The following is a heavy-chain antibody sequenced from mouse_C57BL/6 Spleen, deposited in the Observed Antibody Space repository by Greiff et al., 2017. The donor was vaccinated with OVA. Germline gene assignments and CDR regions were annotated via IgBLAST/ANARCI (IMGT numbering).Heavy chain of an antibody. CDR3: TSYYGPYWYFDV. V-gene: IGHV6-6*01. D-gene: IGHD2-1*01. J-gene: IGHJ1*03. CDR1: GFTFSDAW. CDR2: IRNKANNHAT. Sequence: EVKVVESGGGLVQPGGSMKLSCAASGFTFSDAWMDWVRQSPEKGLEWVAEIRNKANNHATYYAESVKGRFTISRDDSKSSVYLQMNSLRAEDTGIYYCTSYYGPYWYFDVWGTGTTVTVSS.